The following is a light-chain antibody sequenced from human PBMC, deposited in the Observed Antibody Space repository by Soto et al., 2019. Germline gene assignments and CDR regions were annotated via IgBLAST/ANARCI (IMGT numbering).Light chain of an antibody. CDR2: VAS. J-gene: IGKJ1*01. CDR3: QQDYNWPWT. CDR1: QSVSTS. Sequence: EVVLTQSPATLSVSPGERATLSCRASQSVSTSLAWYQQKPGQAPRLLIFVASTRATGIPARFSGSGSGTEFTLTISSLQSEDFAVYYCQQDYNWPWTFGQGTKVEI. V-gene: IGKV3-15*01.